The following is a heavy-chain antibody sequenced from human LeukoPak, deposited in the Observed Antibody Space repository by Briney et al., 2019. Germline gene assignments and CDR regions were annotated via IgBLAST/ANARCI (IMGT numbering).Heavy chain of an antibody. J-gene: IGHJ4*02. CDR3: AREVQGLDS. CDR1: GFIFTSYS. CDR2: VDSKGGST. Sequence: GGSLRLSCLASGFIFTSYSMHWVRQAPGKRLEYVSGVDSKGGSTYYADSVKGRFTISRDNSKNTLCLQMNSLRTEDTAVYYCAREVQGLDSWGQGTLVTVSS. V-gene: IGHV3-64*04. D-gene: IGHD1-1*01.